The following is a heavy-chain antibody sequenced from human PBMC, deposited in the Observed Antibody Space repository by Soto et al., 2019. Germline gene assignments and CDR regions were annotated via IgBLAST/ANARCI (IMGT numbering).Heavy chain of an antibody. CDR2: IYYSGST. CDR1: GGSISSSSYY. CDR3: ARHYDFWSGSDNWFDP. D-gene: IGHD3-3*01. Sequence: SETLSLTCTVSGGSISSSSYYWGWIRQPPGKGLEWIGSIYYSGSTYYNPSLKSRVTISVDTSKNQFSLKLSSVTAADTAVYYCARHYDFWSGSDNWFDPWGQGTLVTVAS. J-gene: IGHJ5*02. V-gene: IGHV4-39*01.